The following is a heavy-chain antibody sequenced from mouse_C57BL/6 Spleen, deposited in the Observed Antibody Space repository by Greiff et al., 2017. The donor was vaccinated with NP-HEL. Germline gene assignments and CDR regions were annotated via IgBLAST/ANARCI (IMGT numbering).Heavy chain of an antibody. CDR2: IDTNSGGT. CDR1: GYTFTSYW. V-gene: IGHV1-72*01. D-gene: IGHD2-3*01. Sequence: QVQLQQSGAELVKPGASVKLSCKASGYTFTSYWMHWVKQRPGRGLEWIGRIDTNSGGTKYNEKFKSKATLTVDKPSSTAYMQLSSLTSEDSAVYYCAKDGYSRYFDVWGTGTTVTVSS. J-gene: IGHJ1*03. CDR3: AKDGYSRYFDV.